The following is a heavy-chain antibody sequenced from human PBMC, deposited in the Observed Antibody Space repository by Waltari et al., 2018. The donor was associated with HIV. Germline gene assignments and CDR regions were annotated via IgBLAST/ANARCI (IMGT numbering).Heavy chain of an antibody. CDR2: IYTSGST. V-gene: IGHV4-61*02. J-gene: IGHJ6*02. CDR3: ARGYYDSSGYYSYYYYGMDV. Sequence: QVQLQESGPGLVKPSQTLSLTCTVSGGSISSGSYSWSWIRPPAGKGLEWIGRIYTSGSTNYNPSLKSRVTISVDTSKNQFSLKLSSVTAADTAVYYCARGYYDSSGYYSYYYYGMDVWGQGTTVTVSS. CDR1: GGSISSGSYS. D-gene: IGHD3-22*01.